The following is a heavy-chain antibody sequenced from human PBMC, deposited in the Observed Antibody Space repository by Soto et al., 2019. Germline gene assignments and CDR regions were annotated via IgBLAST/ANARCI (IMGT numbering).Heavy chain of an antibody. D-gene: IGHD3-9*01. J-gene: IGHJ4*02. V-gene: IGHV3-66*01. CDR2: IYSGGST. CDR1: GFTVSSNY. CDR3: ARDQVYYDILTGYYY. Sequence: GGSLRLSCAASGFTVSSNYMSWVRQAPGKGLEWVSVIYSGGSTYYADSVKGRFTISRDNSKNTLYLQMNSLRAEDTAAYYCARDQVYYDILTGYYYWGQGTLVTVSS.